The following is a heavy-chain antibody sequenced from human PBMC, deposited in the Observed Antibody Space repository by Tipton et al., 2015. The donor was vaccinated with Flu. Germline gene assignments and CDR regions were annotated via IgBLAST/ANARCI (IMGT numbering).Heavy chain of an antibody. CDR1: GFIFSGYG. D-gene: IGHD2-21*02. CDR2: ISYDETNK. V-gene: IGHV3-30*18. CDR3: AKEGDSSPFDY. Sequence: SLRLSCAASGFIFSGYGMHWVRQAPGKGLEWVAVISYDETNKYYADSVKGRFTISRDNSKNMLYLQMNSLRAEDTAVYYCAKEGDSSPFDYWGQGTLVTVSS. J-gene: IGHJ4*02.